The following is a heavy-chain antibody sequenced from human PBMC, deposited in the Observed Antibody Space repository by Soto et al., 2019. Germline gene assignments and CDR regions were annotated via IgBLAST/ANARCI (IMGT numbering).Heavy chain of an antibody. CDR1: GFTFSSYA. CDR3: AKGGWDIVVVPAAHDAFDI. D-gene: IGHD2-2*01. CDR2: ISGSGGST. Sequence: EVQLLESGGGLVQPGGSLRLSCAGSGFTFSSYAMSWVRQAPGKGLEWVSAISGSGGSTYYADSVKGGFTISRDNSKNTLYLQMNSLRAEDTAVYYCAKGGWDIVVVPAAHDAFDIWGQGTMVTVSS. V-gene: IGHV3-23*01. J-gene: IGHJ3*02.